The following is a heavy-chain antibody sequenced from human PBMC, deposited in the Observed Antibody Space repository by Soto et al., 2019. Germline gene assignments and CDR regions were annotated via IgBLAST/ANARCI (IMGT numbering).Heavy chain of an antibody. J-gene: IGHJ4*02. CDR1: GFTFSSYA. CDR2: ISGSGSST. V-gene: IGHV3-23*01. CDR3: AKELEIVVVVAATLGY. Sequence: GGSLRLSCAASGFTFSSYAMSWVRQAPGKGLEWVPAISGSGSSTYYADSVKGRFTISRDNSKNTLYLQMNSLRAEDTAVYYCAKELEIVVVVAATLGYWGQGTLVTVSS. D-gene: IGHD2-15*01.